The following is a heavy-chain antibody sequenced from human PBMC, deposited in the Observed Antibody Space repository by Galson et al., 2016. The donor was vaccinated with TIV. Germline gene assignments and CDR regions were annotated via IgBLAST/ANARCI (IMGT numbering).Heavy chain of an antibody. J-gene: IGHJ4*02. D-gene: IGHD4-17*01. CDR1: GYTFTGYY. CDR3: ARDLDSTVTAPFDY. V-gene: IGHV1-2*02. CDR2: INPNSGDT. Sequence: SVKVSCKASGYTFTGYYMHWVRQAPGQGLEWMGWINPNSGDTNYAQNFQDRVTMTRDTSIRTAYMELSRLKSDDMAVYYCARDLDSTVTAPFDYWGQGTLVTISS.